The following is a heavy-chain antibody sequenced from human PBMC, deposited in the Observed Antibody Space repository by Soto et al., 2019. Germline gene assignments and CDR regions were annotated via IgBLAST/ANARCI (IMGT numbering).Heavy chain of an antibody. V-gene: IGHV4-59*01. CDR3: ERSKDYYDSSGYYGY. Sequence: PSETLSLTCTVXGGSISSYYWSWIRQPPGKGLEWIGYIYYSGSTNYNPSLKSRVTISVDTSKNQFSLKLSSVTAADTAVYYCERSKDYYDSSGYYGYWGQGTLVTVSS. D-gene: IGHD3-22*01. CDR2: IYYSGST. CDR1: GGSISSYY. J-gene: IGHJ4*02.